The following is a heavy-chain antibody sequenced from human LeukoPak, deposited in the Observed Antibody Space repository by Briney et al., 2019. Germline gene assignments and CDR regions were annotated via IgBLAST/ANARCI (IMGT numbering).Heavy chain of an antibody. CDR1: GYTFTSYG. CDR3: ARTLIGATSPPEDY. CDR2: ISAYNGNT. V-gene: IGHV1-18*01. J-gene: IGHJ4*02. D-gene: IGHD5-12*01. Sequence: ASVKVSCKASGYTFTSYGISWVRQAPGQGLEWMGWISAYNGNTNYAQKLQGRVTMTTDTSTSTAYMELRSLRSDDTAVYYCARTLIGATSPPEDYWGQGTLVTVSS.